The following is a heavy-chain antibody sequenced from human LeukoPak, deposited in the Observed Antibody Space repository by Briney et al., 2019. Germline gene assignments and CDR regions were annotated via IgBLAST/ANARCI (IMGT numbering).Heavy chain of an antibody. CDR2: IRQDGNEK. V-gene: IGHV3-7*03. Sequence: GGSLRLSCAASGFRFNTYWMSWVRQAPGKGLEWVANIRQDGNEKYYADSVKGRFTISRDNSKNTLYLQMNSLRAEDAAVYFCAKAPVTSCRGAYCYPFDSWGQGTLVTVSS. D-gene: IGHD2-21*01. CDR1: GFRFNTYW. CDR3: AKAPVTSCRGAYCYPFDS. J-gene: IGHJ4*02.